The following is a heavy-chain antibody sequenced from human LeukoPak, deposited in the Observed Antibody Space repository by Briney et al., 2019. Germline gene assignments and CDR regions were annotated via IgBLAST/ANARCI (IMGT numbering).Heavy chain of an antibody. CDR3: ARDTYDSSGYSKFDY. CDR2: IYYSGST. D-gene: IGHD3-22*01. CDR1: GGSISSSY. J-gene: IGHJ4*02. V-gene: IGHV4-59*01. Sequence: PSETLSLTCTVSGGSISSSYWSWIRQPPGKGLEWIGHIYYSGSTNYNPSLKSRVTLSVDTSKNQFSLKLISVTAADTAVYYCARDTYDSSGYSKFDYWGQGTLVTVSS.